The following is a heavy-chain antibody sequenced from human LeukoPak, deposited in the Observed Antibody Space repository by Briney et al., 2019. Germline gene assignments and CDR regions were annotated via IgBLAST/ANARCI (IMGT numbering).Heavy chain of an antibody. CDR2: ISSSGSTI. J-gene: IGHJ6*03. V-gene: IGHV3-11*04. CDR1: GFTFSDYY. D-gene: IGHD1-26*01. Sequence: PGGSLRLSCAASGFTFSDYYMSWIRQAPGKGLEWVSYISSSGSTIYYADSVKGRFTISRDNAKNSLYLQMNSLRAEDTAVYYCARDPSHYSGSYYYFYYMDVWGKGTTVTVSS. CDR3: ARDPSHYSGSYYYFYYMDV.